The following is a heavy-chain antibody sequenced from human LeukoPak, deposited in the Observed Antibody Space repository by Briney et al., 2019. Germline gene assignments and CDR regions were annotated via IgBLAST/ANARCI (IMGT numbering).Heavy chain of an antibody. Sequence: PGGSLGLSCAASGFTFSSYAMSWVRQAPGKGLEWVSTIRGSGESTHYADSVQGRFTISRDNSLYTVYLQMDSLRGDDTAVYYCAKDRISYTTSPGELSHWGQGTLVIVSS. J-gene: IGHJ4*02. V-gene: IGHV3-23*01. D-gene: IGHD3-10*01. CDR3: AKDRISYTTSPGELSH. CDR1: GFTFSSYA. CDR2: IRGSGEST.